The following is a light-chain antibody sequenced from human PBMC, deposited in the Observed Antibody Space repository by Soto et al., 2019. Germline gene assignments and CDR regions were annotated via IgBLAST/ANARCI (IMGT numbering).Light chain of an antibody. CDR3: QVWENTGDHQDVV. J-gene: IGLJ2*01. V-gene: IGLV3-21*01. CDR2: YDT. CDR1: NIGSKS. Sequence: SYELTQPPSVSVAPGKTARITCGGNNIGSKSVHWYQQKPGQAPLLVIYYDTDRPSGIPERISGSNSGNTATLTVSRVDAGDEADYYCQVWENTGDHQDVVFGRGTQLTVL.